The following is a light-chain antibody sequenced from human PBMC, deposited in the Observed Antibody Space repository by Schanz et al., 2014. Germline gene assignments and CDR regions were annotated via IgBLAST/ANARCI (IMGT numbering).Light chain of an antibody. Sequence: EIVLTQSPATLSLSPGERATLSCRASHISSSLAWYQQKPGQAPRLLIYETSNRATGIPDRFSGSGSGTDFTLTISRLEPDDFAVYYCQQRSNWPLTFGGGTKVEIK. CDR3: QQRSNWPLT. J-gene: IGKJ4*01. CDR1: HISSS. CDR2: ETS. V-gene: IGKV3-11*01.